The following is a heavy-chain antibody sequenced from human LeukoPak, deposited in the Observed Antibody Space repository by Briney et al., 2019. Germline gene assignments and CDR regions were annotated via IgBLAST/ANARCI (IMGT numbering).Heavy chain of an antibody. CDR1: GGTFSSYA. CDR2: IIPIFGTA. D-gene: IGHD3-3*01. J-gene: IGHJ4*02. CDR3: ASFRGHGYDVWSGTPFDY. Sequence: ASVKVSCKASGGTFSSYAISWVRQAPGQGLEWMGGIIPIFGTANYAQKFQGRVTITTDESTSTAYMELSSLRSEDTAVYYCASFRGHGYDVWSGTPFDYWGQGTLVTVSS. V-gene: IGHV1-69*05.